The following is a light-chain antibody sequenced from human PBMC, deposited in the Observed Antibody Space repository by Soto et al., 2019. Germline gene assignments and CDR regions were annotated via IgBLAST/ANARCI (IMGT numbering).Light chain of an antibody. V-gene: IGLV1-44*01. J-gene: IGLJ3*02. CDR2: SNN. CDR3: AAWDDSLNGWV. CDR1: SSNIGSNT. Sequence: QSVLTQPPSASGTPGQRVTISCSGSSSNIGSNTVNWYQQLPVTAPKVLIYSNNQRPSGVPDRFSGSKSGTSASLAISGLQSEDEADYYCAAWDDSLNGWVFGGGTKVTVL.